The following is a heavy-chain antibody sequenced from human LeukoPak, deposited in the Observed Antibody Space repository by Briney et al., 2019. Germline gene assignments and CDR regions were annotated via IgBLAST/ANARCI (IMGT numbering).Heavy chain of an antibody. CDR1: GFTFSSYG. V-gene: IGHV3-30*02. J-gene: IGHJ4*02. CDR2: IRYDGINK. CDR3: AKEGRQGIDY. Sequence: GGSLRLSCAASGFTFSSYGMHWVRQAPGKGLEWVAFIRYDGINKYYADSVKGRFTISRDSSQNTLYLQMNSLRAEDTAVYYCAKEGRQGIDYWGQGTLVTVSS.